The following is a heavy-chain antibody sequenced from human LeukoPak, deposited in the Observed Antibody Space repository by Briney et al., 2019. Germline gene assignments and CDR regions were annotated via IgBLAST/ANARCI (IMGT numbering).Heavy chain of an antibody. J-gene: IGHJ4*02. CDR1: GFPFRSYD. CDR3: VRDYNWGFDY. V-gene: IGHV3-13*01. Sequence: GGSLRLSCSASGFPFRSYDMHWVRQATGKGLEWVSGIGTAGEIYYPGSVKGRFTISRDNAKNSLYLQMHSLRVEDTSIYYCVRDYNWGFDYWGQGTVVAVSS. CDR2: IGTAGEI. D-gene: IGHD1-1*01.